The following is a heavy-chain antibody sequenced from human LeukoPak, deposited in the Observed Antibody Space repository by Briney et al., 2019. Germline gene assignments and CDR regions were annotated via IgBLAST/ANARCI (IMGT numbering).Heavy chain of an antibody. J-gene: IGHJ4*02. Sequence: ASVKISCKASGYTFTSYAMHWVRQAPGQRLEWMGWINAGNGNTKYSQKFQGRVTITRDTSASTAYMELSSLRSEDTAVYYCARDGSGVWFDYWGQGTLVTVSS. CDR2: INAGNGNT. V-gene: IGHV1-3*01. CDR1: GYTFTSYA. CDR3: ARDGSGVWFDY. D-gene: IGHD3-10*01.